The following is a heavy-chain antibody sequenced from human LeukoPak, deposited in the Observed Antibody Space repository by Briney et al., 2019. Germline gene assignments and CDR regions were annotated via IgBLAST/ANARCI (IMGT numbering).Heavy chain of an antibody. D-gene: IGHD6-19*01. Sequence: TGGSLRLPCAASGFTFSSYDMSWVRQDPGKGLEWVSGISSSGASTHYADSVKGRFTISRDKSKNTLFLQMNSLRAEDTAIYYCARASGWPYYFDYWGQGTLVTVSS. CDR1: GFTFSSYD. CDR3: ARASGWPYYFDY. CDR2: ISSSGAST. J-gene: IGHJ4*02. V-gene: IGHV3-23*01.